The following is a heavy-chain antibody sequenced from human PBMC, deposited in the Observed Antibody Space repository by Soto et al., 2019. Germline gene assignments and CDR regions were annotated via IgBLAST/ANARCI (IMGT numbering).Heavy chain of an antibody. D-gene: IGHD3-16*01. J-gene: IGHJ5*01. CDR1: GFSFSTFE. V-gene: IGHV3-23*01. Sequence: EVQLLESGGGLVQPGGSLRLSCAASGFSFSTFEMSWVRQAPGRGLEWVSFISDDGSRTYYADAVKGRSTISRDNSKHTLYLQRNSLTAEDTAVYACVKGGWLDFWGQGTLVTVSS. CDR3: VKGGWLDF. CDR2: ISDDGSRT.